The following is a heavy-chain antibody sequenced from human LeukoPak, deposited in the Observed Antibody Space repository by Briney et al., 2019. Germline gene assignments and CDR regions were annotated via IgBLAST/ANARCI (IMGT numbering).Heavy chain of an antibody. Sequence: GGSLRLSCAASGXAFSGYTMNWVRQAPGKGLEWVSCISSSSRDMSYADPVKGRFTISRDNAKNLLYLQMNSLRAEDTAVYYCATPADAFDIWGQGTMVTVSS. J-gene: IGHJ3*02. CDR1: GXAFSGYT. CDR3: ATPADAFDI. V-gene: IGHV3-21*06. CDR2: ISSSSRDM.